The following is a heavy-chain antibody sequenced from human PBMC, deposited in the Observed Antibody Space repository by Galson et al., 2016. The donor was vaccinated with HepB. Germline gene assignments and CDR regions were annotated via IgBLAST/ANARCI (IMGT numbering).Heavy chain of an antibody. J-gene: IGHJ4*02. D-gene: IGHD2-2*01. CDR3: TTEVISMPFNSDY. CDR1: GFNFSNVW. V-gene: IGHV3-15*01. Sequence: SLRLSCAASGFNFSNVWMNWVRQAPGKGLEWVGRIRSKTAGGTTDYAAPVKGRFTVSRDDSKNTLFLQMSSLKTDDTAVYYCTTEVISMPFNSDYWGQGTLVTVSS. CDR2: IRSKTAGGTT.